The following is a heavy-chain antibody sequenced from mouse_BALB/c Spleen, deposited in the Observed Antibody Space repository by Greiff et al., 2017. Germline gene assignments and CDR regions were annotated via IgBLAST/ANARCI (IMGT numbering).Heavy chain of an antibody. CDR3: ASYYRYDDGFAY. J-gene: IGHJ3*01. Sequence: EVMLVESGGGLVQPGGSRKLSCAASGFTFSSFGMHWVRQAPEKGLEWVAYISSGSSTIYYADTVKGRFTISRDNPKNTLFLQMTSLRSEDTAMYYCASYYRYDDGFAYWGQGTLVTVSA. D-gene: IGHD2-14*01. CDR1: GFTFSSFG. V-gene: IGHV5-17*02. CDR2: ISSGSSTI.